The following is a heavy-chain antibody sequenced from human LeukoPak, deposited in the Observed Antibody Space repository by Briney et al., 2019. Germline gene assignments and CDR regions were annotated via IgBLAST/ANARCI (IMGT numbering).Heavy chain of an antibody. CDR3: AKVAPYGNYVFDR. V-gene: IGHV3-7*02. D-gene: IGHD3-10*02. Sequence: QPGGSLRLSCAASGFTLSSYWMSWVRQAPGKGLEWVANIKQDGSEKYYVDSVKGRFTISRDNAKNSLYLQMNSLRAEDTAVYYCAKVAPYGNYVFDRWGQGTLVTVSS. CDR1: GFTLSSYW. J-gene: IGHJ4*02. CDR2: IKQDGSEK.